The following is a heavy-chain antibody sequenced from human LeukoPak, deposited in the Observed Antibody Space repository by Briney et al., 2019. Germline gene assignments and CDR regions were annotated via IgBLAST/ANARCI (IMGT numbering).Heavy chain of an antibody. Sequence: PSETLSLTCTVSGGSISSYYWSWIRQPPGKGLEWIGYIYYSGSTNYNPSLKSRVTISVDTSKNQFSLKLSSVTAADTAVYYCASSGYYYRKFDYWGQGTLVTVSS. V-gene: IGHV4-59*12. CDR3: ASSGYYYRKFDY. D-gene: IGHD3-22*01. CDR1: GGSISSYY. CDR2: IYYSGST. J-gene: IGHJ4*02.